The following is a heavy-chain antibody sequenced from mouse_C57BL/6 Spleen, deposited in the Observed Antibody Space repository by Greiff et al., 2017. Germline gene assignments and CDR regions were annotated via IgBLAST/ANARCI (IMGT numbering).Heavy chain of an antibody. Sequence: EVQLVESGGGLVQPGGSLSLSCAASGFTFTDYYMSWVRQPPGKALEWLGFIRNKANGYPTEYSASVKGRFTISRDNSQSILYLQMNALRAEDSATYYCARYRGGYDVAYYFDYWGQGTTLTVSS. J-gene: IGHJ2*01. CDR3: ARYRGGYDVAYYFDY. CDR1: GFTFTDYY. D-gene: IGHD2-2*01. CDR2: IRNKANGYPT. V-gene: IGHV7-3*01.